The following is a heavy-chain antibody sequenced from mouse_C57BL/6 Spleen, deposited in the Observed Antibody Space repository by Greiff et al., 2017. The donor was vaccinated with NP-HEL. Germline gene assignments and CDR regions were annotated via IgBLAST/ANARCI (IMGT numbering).Heavy chain of an antibody. Sequence: QVQLQQPGAELVKPGASVKMSCKASGYTFTSYWITWVKQRPGHGLEWIGDIYPGSGSTNYNEKFKSKATLTVDTSSSTAYMQLSSLTSEDCAVYSCARSGDGTSVWFAYGGKGTLVTVSA. CDR2: IYPGSGST. J-gene: IGHJ3*01. D-gene: IGHD1-3*01. CDR3: ARSGDGTSVWFAY. V-gene: IGHV1-55*01. CDR1: GYTFTSYW.